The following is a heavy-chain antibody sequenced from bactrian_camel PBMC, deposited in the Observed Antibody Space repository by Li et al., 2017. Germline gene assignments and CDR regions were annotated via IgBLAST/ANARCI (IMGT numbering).Heavy chain of an antibody. Sequence: VQLVESGGGSVAAGETLRLSCTTSGGTFDDSDMGWYRQAPGNECESVATVSHDGRIYYADSVKGRFTISRDNAKNTLYLQMNILKTEDTAVYYCAAELRRGTYLIDSDDDGGSSYWGLGTQVTVS. CDR3: AAELRRGTYLIDSDDDGGSSY. V-gene: IGHV3S55*01. J-gene: IGHJ4*01. CDR1: GGTFDDSD. CDR2: VSHDGRI. D-gene: IGHD4*01.